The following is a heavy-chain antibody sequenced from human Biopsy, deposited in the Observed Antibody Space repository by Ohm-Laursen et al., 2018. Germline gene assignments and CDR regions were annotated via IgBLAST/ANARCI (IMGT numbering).Heavy chain of an antibody. J-gene: IGHJ4*02. D-gene: IGHD5-24*01. V-gene: IGHV3-30*18. CDR2: ISGDGNDQ. CDR1: GFTFSDYY. CDR3: AKDWLQSWYFDH. Sequence: SLRLSCAASGFTFSDYYMSWIRQAPGKGLEWVALISGDGNDQFYAESAKGRFTVSRDNSKNTVDLQMNNLKTEDTAVYYCAKDWLQSWYFDHWGQGTLVTVSS.